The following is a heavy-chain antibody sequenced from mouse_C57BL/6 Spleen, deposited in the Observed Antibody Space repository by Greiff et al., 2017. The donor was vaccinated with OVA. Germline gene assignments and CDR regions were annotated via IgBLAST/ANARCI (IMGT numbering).Heavy chain of an antibody. V-gene: IGHV2-2*01. Sequence: QVQLQQSGPGLVQPSQSLSITCTVSGFSLTSYGVHWVRQSPGKGLEWLGVIWSGGSTDYNAAFISRLSISKDNSKSQVFFKMNSLQADDTAIYYCARNEVDGNYDYFDYWGQGTTLTVSS. CDR3: ARNEVDGNYDYFDY. CDR2: IWSGGST. J-gene: IGHJ2*01. CDR1: GFSLTSYG. D-gene: IGHD2-1*01.